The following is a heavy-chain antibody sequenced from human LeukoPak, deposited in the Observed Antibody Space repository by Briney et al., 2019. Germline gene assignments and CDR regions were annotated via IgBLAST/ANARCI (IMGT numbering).Heavy chain of an antibody. J-gene: IGHJ4*02. CDR1: GFTFSSYA. CDR2: ISGSGGST. CDR3: AKVDYDILTGYYEPYYFDY. D-gene: IGHD3-9*01. V-gene: IGHV3-23*01. Sequence: GGSLRLSCAASGFTFSSYAMSWVRQAPGKGLEWVSAISGSGGSTYYADSVKGRFTISRDNSKNTLYLQMNSLRAEDTAVYYCAKVDYDILTGYYEPYYFDYWGQGTLVTVSS.